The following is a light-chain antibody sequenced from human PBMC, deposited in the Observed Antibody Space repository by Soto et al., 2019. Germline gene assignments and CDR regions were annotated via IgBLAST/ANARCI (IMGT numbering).Light chain of an antibody. CDR1: QSITNNY. CDR2: GAS. V-gene: IGKV3-20*01. J-gene: IGKJ4*01. Sequence: EIVSTQSPGTLSLSPGERATLSCRASQSITNNYLAWYQQKPGRAHRLLIYGASSRATGIPDRFSGSGSGTDFTLTISRLEPEDFAMYYCQQYGYLVTFGGGTKV. CDR3: QQYGYLVT.